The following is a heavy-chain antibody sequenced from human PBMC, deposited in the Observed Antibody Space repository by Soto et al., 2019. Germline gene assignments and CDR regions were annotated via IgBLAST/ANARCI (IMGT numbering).Heavy chain of an antibody. V-gene: IGHV3-11*01. CDR2: ISDSATTT. D-gene: IGHD3-22*01. J-gene: IGHJ5*02. Sequence: GGSLRLSCAASGFTFSDYYMTWIRQPPGKGLEWVSYISDSATTTHYADSVKGRFTISRDNANKSLYLHMNSLRAEDTAVYYCARDPAFIASGLFHPWGQGTLVTVSS. CDR1: GFTFSDYY. CDR3: ARDPAFIASGLFHP.